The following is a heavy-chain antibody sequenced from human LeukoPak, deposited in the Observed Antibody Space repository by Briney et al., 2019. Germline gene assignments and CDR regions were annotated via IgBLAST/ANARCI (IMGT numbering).Heavy chain of an antibody. CDR1: GGSFSGYY. CDR3: ARASLHYDFWSGYLKTNWFDP. CDR2: INHSGST. Sequence: SETLSLTCAVYGGSFSGYYWSWIRQPPGKGLEWIGEINHSGSTNYNPSLKSRVTISVDTSKNQFSLKLSSVTAADTAVYYCARASLHYDFWSGYLKTNWFDPWGQGTLVTVSS. J-gene: IGHJ5*02. V-gene: IGHV4-34*01. D-gene: IGHD3-3*01.